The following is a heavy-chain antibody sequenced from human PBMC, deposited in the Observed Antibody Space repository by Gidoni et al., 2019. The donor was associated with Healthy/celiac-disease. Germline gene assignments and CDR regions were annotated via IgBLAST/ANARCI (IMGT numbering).Heavy chain of an antibody. Sequence: EVQLLESGGGLVQPGGSLRLSWAASGFTFSSYAMSWVRQAPGKGLEWVSAISGSGGSTYYADSVKGRFTISRDNSKNTLYLQMNSLRAEDTAVYYCAKDRDYGGNYDYWGQGTLVTVSS. CDR2: ISGSGGST. CDR3: AKDRDYGGNYDY. CDR1: GFTFSSYA. J-gene: IGHJ4*02. V-gene: IGHV3-23*01. D-gene: IGHD4-17*01.